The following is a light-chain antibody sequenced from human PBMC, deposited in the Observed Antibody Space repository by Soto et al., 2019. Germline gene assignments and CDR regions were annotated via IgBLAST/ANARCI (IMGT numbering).Light chain of an antibody. CDR2: QAS. J-gene: IGKJ2*01. CDR1: QSINTW. CDR3: QQYKSYST. Sequence: DIQMTQSPSTLSASVGDRVTITCRASQSINTWLAWYQQKLGKVPRFLIYQASSLESGVPSSFSGSGIGTEFTLTISNLQPDDFATYYCQQYKSYSTFGQGTKLETK. V-gene: IGKV1-5*03.